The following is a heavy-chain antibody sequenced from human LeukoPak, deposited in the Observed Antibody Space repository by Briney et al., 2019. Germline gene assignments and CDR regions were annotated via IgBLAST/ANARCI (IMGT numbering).Heavy chain of an antibody. V-gene: IGHV3-23*01. J-gene: IGHJ4*02. CDR1: GFTFSSYA. D-gene: IGHD6-19*01. CDR3: AKSLRSVGYSSGLYYFDY. Sequence: GGSLRLSCAASGFTFSSYAMSWVRQAPGKGLEWVSAISGSGGSTYYADSVKGRFTISRDNSKNTLYLQMNSLRAEDTAVYYCAKSLRSVGYSSGLYYFDYWGQGTLVTVSS. CDR2: ISGSGGST.